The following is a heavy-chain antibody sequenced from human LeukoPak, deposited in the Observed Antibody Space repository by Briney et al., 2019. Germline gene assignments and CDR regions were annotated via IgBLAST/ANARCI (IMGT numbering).Heavy chain of an antibody. J-gene: IGHJ6*03. CDR1: GGSISSSSYY. V-gene: IGHV4-39*07. CDR3: ARADYSSTWSHDYYYMDV. CDR2: INHSGST. Sequence: SETLSLTCTVSGGSISSSSYYWSWIRQPPGNGLEWIGEINHSGSTNYNPSLKSRVTISVDTSKNQFSLKLSSVTAADTAVYYCARADYSSTWSHDYYYMDVWGKGTTVTVSS. D-gene: IGHD6-13*01.